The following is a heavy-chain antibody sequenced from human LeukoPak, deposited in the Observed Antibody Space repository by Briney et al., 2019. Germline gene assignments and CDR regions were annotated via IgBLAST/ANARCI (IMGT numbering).Heavy chain of an antibody. CDR3: ARGGYSYGYDY. CDR1: GGSISSYY. Sequence: SETLSLTCTVSGGSISSYYWSWIRQPPGKGLEWIGYIYYSGSTNYNPSPKSRVTISVDTSKNQFSLKLSSVTAADTAVYYCARGGYSYGYDYWGQGTLVTVSS. J-gene: IGHJ4*02. CDR2: IYYSGST. D-gene: IGHD5-18*01. V-gene: IGHV4-59*01.